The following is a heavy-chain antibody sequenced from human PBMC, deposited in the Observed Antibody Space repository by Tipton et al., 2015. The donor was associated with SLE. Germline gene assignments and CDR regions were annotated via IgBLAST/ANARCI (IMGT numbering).Heavy chain of an antibody. J-gene: IGHJ4*02. Sequence: SLRLSCAASGFTVSSNYMSWVRQAPGKGLEWVSVIYSGGSTYYADSVKGRFTISRDNFKNTLYLQMNSLRAEDTAVYYWARYSSSWYYVDYWGQGTLVTVSS. CDR1: GFTVSSNY. CDR2: IYSGGST. D-gene: IGHD6-13*01. V-gene: IGHV3-53*01. CDR3: ARYSSSWYYVDY.